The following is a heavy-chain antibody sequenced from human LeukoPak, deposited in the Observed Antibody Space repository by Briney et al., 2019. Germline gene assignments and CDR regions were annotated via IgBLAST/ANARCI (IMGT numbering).Heavy chain of an antibody. V-gene: IGHV4-39*01. J-gene: IGHJ5*02. CDR3: ARRAGYNTGWSWFDP. CDR1: GGSISSTSYY. D-gene: IGHD6-19*01. CDR2: IYYSGST. Sequence: SETLSLTCIVSGGSISSTSYYWGWIRQPPGKGLEWIGNIYYSGSTDYNPSLRSRVTMSVDTSKNQFFLKLTSVTATDTAIYYCARRAGYNTGWSWFDPWGQGALVTVSS.